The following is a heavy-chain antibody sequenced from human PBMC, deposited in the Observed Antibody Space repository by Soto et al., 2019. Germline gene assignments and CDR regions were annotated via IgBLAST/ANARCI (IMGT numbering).Heavy chain of an antibody. V-gene: IGHV3-53*01. Sequence: EVQLVESGGGLIQPGGSLRLSCEASGFAVSSKYMTWVRQAPGKGLEWVSVIYGGGTTYYADSVKGRFTISRDTSKNTLYLQMNSLRAEHTAVYYCVQTTGWPGFDFWGQGTLVTVSP. CDR1: GFAVSSKY. CDR2: IYGGGTT. D-gene: IGHD6-19*01. J-gene: IGHJ4*02. CDR3: VQTTGWPGFDF.